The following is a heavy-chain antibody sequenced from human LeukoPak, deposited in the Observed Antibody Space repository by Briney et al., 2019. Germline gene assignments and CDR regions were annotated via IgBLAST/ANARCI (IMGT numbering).Heavy chain of an antibody. V-gene: IGHV1-46*01. CDR2: INPSGGST. CDR3: AIDHCSSTSCYYYYYMDV. CDR1: GYTFTSYY. Sequence: ASVKVSCKASGYTFTSYYMHWVRQAPGQGLEWMGIINPSGGSTSYAQKFQGRVTMTRDMSTSTVYMELSSLRSEDTAVYYCAIDHCSSTSCYYYYYMDVWGKGTTVTVSS. D-gene: IGHD2-2*01. J-gene: IGHJ6*03.